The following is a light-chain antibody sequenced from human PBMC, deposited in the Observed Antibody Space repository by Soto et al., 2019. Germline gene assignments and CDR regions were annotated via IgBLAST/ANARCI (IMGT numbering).Light chain of an antibody. V-gene: IGKV1-5*01. Sequence: DIQMTQSPSTLSGSVGDRVTITCRASQTISSWLAWYQQKPGKAPKLLIYDASSLESGVPSRFSGSGSGTDFALTISRVEPEDFAIYFCQQYGSSPGTFGQGTKVDI. CDR2: DAS. CDR1: QTISSW. CDR3: QQYGSSPGT. J-gene: IGKJ1*01.